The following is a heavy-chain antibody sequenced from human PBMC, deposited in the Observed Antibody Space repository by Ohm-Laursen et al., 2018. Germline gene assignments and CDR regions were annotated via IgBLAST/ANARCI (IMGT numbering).Heavy chain of an antibody. CDR3: ATRAMYYFDP. V-gene: IGHV4-38-2*01. CDR2: IYHSGST. D-gene: IGHD3-10*01. Sequence: GTLSLTCAVSGYSISSGYYWGWIRQPPGKGLEWIGSIYHSGSTNYNPSLKSRVTISVDTSKNQFSLRLSSVTAADTAVYYCATRAMYYFDPWGQGTLVTVSS. CDR1: GYSISSGYY. J-gene: IGHJ5*02.